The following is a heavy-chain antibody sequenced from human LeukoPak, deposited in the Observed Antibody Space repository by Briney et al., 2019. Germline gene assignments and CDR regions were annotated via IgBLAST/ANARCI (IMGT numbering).Heavy chain of an antibody. CDR1: GGTFSSYT. CDR3: ARGVEMATITHFGY. V-gene: IGHV1-69*02. Sequence: GASVKVSCKASGGTFSSYTISWVRQAPGQGHEWMGRIIPILGIANYAQKFQGRVTITADKSTTTSYMELSSLRSEDTAVYYCARGVEMATITHFGYWGQGTLVTVSS. J-gene: IGHJ4*02. CDR2: IIPILGIA. D-gene: IGHD5-24*01.